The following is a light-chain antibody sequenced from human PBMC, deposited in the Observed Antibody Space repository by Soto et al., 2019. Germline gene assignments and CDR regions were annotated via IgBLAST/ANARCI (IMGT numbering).Light chain of an antibody. J-gene: IGKJ1*01. Sequence: DIQMTQSPSTLSASVGDRVTITCRASQSISSWLAWYQQKPGKAPKLLIYKASTLQSGVPSRFSGSGSGTDFTLTISRLQREDFATYYCQQSYSSLWTFGQGTKVDIK. CDR2: KAS. CDR1: QSISSW. CDR3: QQSYSSLWT. V-gene: IGKV1-5*03.